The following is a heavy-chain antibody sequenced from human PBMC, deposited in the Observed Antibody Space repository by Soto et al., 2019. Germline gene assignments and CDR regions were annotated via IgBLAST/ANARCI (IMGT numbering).Heavy chain of an antibody. CDR1: GYTFTSYG. CDR2: ISAYNGNT. D-gene: IGHD3-10*01. J-gene: IGHJ6*02. V-gene: IGHV1-18*04. CDR3: ARDDAAYGSGSYYSYYYYYGMGV. Sequence: PGESLKISCKGSGYTFTSYGISWVRQAPGPGLEWMGWISAYNGNTNYAQKLQGRVTMTTDTSTSTAYMELRSLRSDDTAVYYCARDDAAYGSGSYYSYYYYYGMGVWGQGTTVTVSS.